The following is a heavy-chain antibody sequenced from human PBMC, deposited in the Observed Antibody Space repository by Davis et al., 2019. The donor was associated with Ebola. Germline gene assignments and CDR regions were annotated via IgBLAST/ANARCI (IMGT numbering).Heavy chain of an antibody. CDR3: TTDSPQWELHGAVH. CDR1: GFSFTKAW. D-gene: IGHD1-26*01. J-gene: IGHJ4*02. CDR2: IKSNPDSGTT. Sequence: GESLKISCGASGFSFTKAWMTWVRQAPGKGLEWVGRIKSNPDSGTTNYAAHVEGRFTIPRDDSKHTLFLQMNSLKTEDTAVYYCTTDSPQWELHGAVHWGPGTLVTVSS. V-gene: IGHV3-15*01.